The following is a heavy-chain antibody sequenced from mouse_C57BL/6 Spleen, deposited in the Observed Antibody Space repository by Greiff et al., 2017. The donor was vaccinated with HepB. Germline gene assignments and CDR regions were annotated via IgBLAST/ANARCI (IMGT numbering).Heavy chain of an antibody. CDR1: GYTFTSYW. J-gene: IGHJ4*01. CDR2: IYPGSGST. CDR3: ARGGYGNYEDAMDY. V-gene: IGHV1-55*01. D-gene: IGHD2-1*01. Sequence: VQLQQSGAELVKPGASVKMSCKASGYTFTSYWITWVKQRPGQGLEWIGDIYPGSGSTNYNEKFKSKATLTVDTSSSTAYMQLSSLTSEDSAVYYCARGGYGNYEDAMDYWGQGTSVTVSS.